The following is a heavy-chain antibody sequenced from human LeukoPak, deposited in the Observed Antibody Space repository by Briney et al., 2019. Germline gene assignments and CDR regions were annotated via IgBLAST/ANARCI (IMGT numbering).Heavy chain of an antibody. CDR2: IYTSENT. J-gene: IGHJ4*02. V-gene: IGHV4-4*07. CDR3: ARVSVTAIDY. CDR1: GDSISSNY. D-gene: IGHD5-18*01. Sequence: SETLSLTCTVSGDSISSNYWSWIRQSAGKGLEWIGRIYTSENTIYNPSLKSRVTISVDTSKNQFSLKLSSVTAADTAVYYCARVSVTAIDYWGQGTLVTVSS.